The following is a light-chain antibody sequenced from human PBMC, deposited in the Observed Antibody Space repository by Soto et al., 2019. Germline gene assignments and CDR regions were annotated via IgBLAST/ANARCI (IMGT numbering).Light chain of an antibody. CDR2: GAS. CDR1: QSVRSN. J-gene: IGKJ1*01. CDR3: QQYTNWPPWT. V-gene: IGKV3-15*01. Sequence: EIVMTQSPATLSVSPGDRATLSCRASQSVRSNLAWYQQKPGQAPRLLIYGASTRATGIPARFSGSGSGTEFTLTISSLQSEDFAVYYCQQYTNWPPWTFGQGTMVEVK.